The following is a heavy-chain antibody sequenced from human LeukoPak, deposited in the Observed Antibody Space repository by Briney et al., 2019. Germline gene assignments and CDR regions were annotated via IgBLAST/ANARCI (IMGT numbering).Heavy chain of an antibody. CDR3: ARARRDTAMVTGLSYYYYYMDV. D-gene: IGHD5-18*01. CDR1: GFTFSSYA. V-gene: IGHV3-30*04. J-gene: IGHJ6*03. Sequence: SGGSLRLSCAASGFTFSSYAMHWVRQAPGKGLEWVAVISYDGGNKYYADSVKGRFTISRDNSKNTLYLQMNSLRAEGTAVYYCARARRDTAMVTGLSYYYYYMDVWGKGTTVTVSS. CDR2: ISYDGGNK.